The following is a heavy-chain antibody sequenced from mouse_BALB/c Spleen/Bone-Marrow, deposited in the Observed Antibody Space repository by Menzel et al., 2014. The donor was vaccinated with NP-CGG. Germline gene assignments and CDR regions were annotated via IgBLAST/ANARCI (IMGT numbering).Heavy chain of an antibody. Sequence: QVQLKQSGPGLVQPSQSLSITCTVSSFSLSSFGLHWVRQSPGKGLEWLGVIWNGGSTDYNAAFISRLSISKDNSKSQVFFKMNSLQANDTAIYYCARNWDDYAMDYWFQGTSVTGSA. D-gene: IGHD4-1*01. J-gene: IGHJ4*01. CDR2: IWNGGST. V-gene: IGHV2-2*02. CDR3: ARNWDDYAMDY. CDR1: SFSLSSFG.